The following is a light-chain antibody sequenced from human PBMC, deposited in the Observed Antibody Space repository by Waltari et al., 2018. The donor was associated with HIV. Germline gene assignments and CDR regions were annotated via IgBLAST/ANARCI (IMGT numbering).Light chain of an antibody. CDR3: QQSYNMHT. V-gene: IGKV1-39*01. CDR2: GAS. CDR1: VSVDVY. J-gene: IGKJ2*01. Sequence: DIHMTQSPSSLSASVGDRVTITCRASVSVDVYLNLYQQRPGKAPNLLIYGASTLETGVPSRCSGSGSGRDFTLTISSLQAEDFAPYDGQQSYNMHTFGQGTRLDIK.